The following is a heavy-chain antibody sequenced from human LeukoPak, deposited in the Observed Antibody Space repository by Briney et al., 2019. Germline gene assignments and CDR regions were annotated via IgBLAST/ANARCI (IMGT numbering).Heavy chain of an antibody. D-gene: IGHD2-15*01. Sequence: GGSLRLSCAASGFTFSSYAVHWVRQAPGKGLEWVAVISYDGSNKYYADSVKGRFTISRDNSKNTLYLQMNSLRAEDTAVYYCAREAYSCDVWGHGTTVTVSS. V-gene: IGHV3-30-3*01. CDR2: ISYDGSNK. J-gene: IGHJ6*02. CDR3: AREAYSCDV. CDR1: GFTFSSYA.